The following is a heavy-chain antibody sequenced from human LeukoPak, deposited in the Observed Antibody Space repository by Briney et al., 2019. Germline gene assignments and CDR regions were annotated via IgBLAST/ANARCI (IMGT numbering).Heavy chain of an antibody. CDR3: AKVGIFGLVTYYFDY. D-gene: IGHD3/OR15-3a*01. Sequence: GGSLRLSCAVSGFTFDEYAMHWVRQAPGKGLEWVSGISWNSGLIDYADFVKGRFTISRDNAKKSLYLQINGLKAEDTAFYYCAKVGIFGLVTYYFDYWGQGTLVTVSS. CDR1: GFTFDEYA. V-gene: IGHV3-9*01. J-gene: IGHJ4*02. CDR2: ISWNSGLI.